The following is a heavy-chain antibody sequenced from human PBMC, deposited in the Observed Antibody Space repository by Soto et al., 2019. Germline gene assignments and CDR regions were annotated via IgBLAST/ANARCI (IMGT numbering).Heavy chain of an antibody. CDR2: IWYDGSNK. D-gene: IGHD2-15*01. V-gene: IGHV3-33*01. CDR3: AREGYCSGGSCYLDY. CDR1: GFTFSSYA. J-gene: IGHJ4*02. Sequence: QVQLVESGGGVVQPGRSRRLSGAASGFTFSSYAMHWVRQAPGKGLEWVAVIWYDGSNKYYADSVKGRFTISRDNSKNTLYLQMNSLRAEDTAVYYCAREGYCSGGSCYLDYWGQGTLVTVSS.